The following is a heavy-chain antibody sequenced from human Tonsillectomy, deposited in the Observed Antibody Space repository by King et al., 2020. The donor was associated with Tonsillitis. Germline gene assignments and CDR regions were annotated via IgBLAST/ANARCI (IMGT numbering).Heavy chain of an antibody. D-gene: IGHD1-7*01. CDR3: ARVELPYNWFDP. J-gene: IGHJ5*02. CDR2: NYYLGST. CDR1: GGPISSYY. Sequence: HVQLQESGPGLVKPSETRSLTCTVSGGPISSYYWSWIRKPPGKGLEWIGYNYYLGSTNYNPSLKSRVTISVDTPKNQFSLKLSSVTAADTAVYYCARVELPYNWFDPWGQGTLVTVSS. V-gene: IGHV4-59*01.